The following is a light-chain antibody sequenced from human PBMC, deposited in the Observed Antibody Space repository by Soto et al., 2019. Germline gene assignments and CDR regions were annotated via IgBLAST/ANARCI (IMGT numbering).Light chain of an antibody. CDR1: QSVSNKY. CDR2: GAS. CDR3: HQYGLSPRT. Sequence: EIVLTQSPGTLSLSPGERATLSCRASQSVSNKYVAWYQQRPGQAPRVLIYGASSRATGIPDRFSGSGSGTDFTLTISRLEPEDFAVYYCHQYGLSPRTFGQGTKVEMK. J-gene: IGKJ1*01. V-gene: IGKV3-20*01.